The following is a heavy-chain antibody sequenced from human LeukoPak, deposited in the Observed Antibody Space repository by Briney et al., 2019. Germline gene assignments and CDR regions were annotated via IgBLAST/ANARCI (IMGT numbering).Heavy chain of an antibody. Sequence: PGGSLRLSCATSGFTFRSYSMNWVRQAPGKGLEWVSYISSSSTTIYYADSVKGRFTISRDNPKNSLYLQMNSLRAEDTAVYYCSRERDYYDSSGYYHYFDYWGQGTLVAVSS. CDR3: SRERDYYDSSGYYHYFDY. J-gene: IGHJ4*02. V-gene: IGHV3-48*04. CDR1: GFTFRSYS. CDR2: ISSSSTTI. D-gene: IGHD3-22*01.